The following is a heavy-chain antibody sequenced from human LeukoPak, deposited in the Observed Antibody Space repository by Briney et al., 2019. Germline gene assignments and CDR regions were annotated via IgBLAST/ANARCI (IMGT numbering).Heavy chain of an antibody. CDR3: ARQPGVVPAAIPGFDY. J-gene: IGHJ4*02. CDR2: IYYSGST. V-gene: IGHV4-39*01. D-gene: IGHD2-2*02. Sequence: PSETLSLTCTVSGGSISSSSYYWGWIRQPPGKGLGWIGSIYYSGSTYYNPSLKSRVTISVDTSKNQFSLKLSSVTAADTAVYYCARQPGVVPAAIPGFDYWGQGTLVTVSS. CDR1: GGSISSSSYY.